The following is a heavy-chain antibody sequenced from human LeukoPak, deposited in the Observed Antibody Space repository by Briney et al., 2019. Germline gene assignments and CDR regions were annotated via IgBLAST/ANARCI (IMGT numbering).Heavy chain of an antibody. CDR1: GFTFSSYS. V-gene: IGHV3-21*04. D-gene: IGHD3-22*01. CDR3: ARELRRSSGYYHALGY. Sequence: GGSLRLSCAASGFTFSSYSMNWVRQAPGKGLEWVSSISSSSSYIYYADSVKGRFTISRDNAKNSLYLQMNSLRAEDTAVYYCARELRRSSGYYHALGYWGQGTLVTVSS. J-gene: IGHJ4*02. CDR2: ISSSSSYI.